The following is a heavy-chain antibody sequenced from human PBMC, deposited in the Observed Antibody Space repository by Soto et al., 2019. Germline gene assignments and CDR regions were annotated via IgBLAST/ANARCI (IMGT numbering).Heavy chain of an antibody. Sequence: SVKVSCKASGGTFSSYAISWVRQAPGQGLEWMGGIIPIFGTANYAQKFQGRVTITADESTSTAYVELSSLRSEDTAVYYCARGYYYDSSGYYAFDIWGQGTMVTVSS. J-gene: IGHJ3*02. CDR2: IIPIFGTA. CDR1: GGTFSSYA. D-gene: IGHD3-22*01. V-gene: IGHV1-69*13. CDR3: ARGYYYDSSGYYAFDI.